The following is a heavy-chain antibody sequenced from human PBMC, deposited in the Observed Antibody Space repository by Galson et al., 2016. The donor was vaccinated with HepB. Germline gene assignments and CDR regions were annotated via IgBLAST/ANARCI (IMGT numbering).Heavy chain of an antibody. V-gene: IGHV3-23*01. J-gene: IGHJ4*02. CDR1: GFTISNCG. CDR3: AKDSGFDSVN. D-gene: IGHD5-12*01. CDR2: ISVSGDTT. Sequence: SLRLSCAASGFTISNCGMSWVRQAPGKGLEWVSGISVSGDTTYYADSVKGRFTISRDTSKNTLYLQMNSLRAEDTAVYYCAKDSGFDSVNWGQGTLVTVSA.